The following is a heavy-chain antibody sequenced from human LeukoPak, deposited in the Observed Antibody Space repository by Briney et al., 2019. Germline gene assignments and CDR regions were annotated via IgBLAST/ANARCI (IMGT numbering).Heavy chain of an antibody. D-gene: IGHD2-2*01. CDR1: GGSFDGYY. V-gene: IGHV4-34*04. J-gene: IGHJ6*03. CDR2: INPSRDV. CDR3: GRSTYNYFYMDI. Sequence: PSETLSLTCAFNGGSFDGYYWGWVRQSPGRGLEWIGEINPSRDVNLNPSLKNRASLSIDTSKSQFSLDVISLTAADTATYFCGRSTYNYFYMDIWGKGTTVTVSS.